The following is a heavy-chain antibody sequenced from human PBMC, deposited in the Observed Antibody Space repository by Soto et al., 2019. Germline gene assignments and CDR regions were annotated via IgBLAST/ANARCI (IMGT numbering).Heavy chain of an antibody. Sequence: GASVKVSCKASGYTFTSYGISWVRQAPGQGLEWMGWISAYNGNTNYAQKLQGGVTMTTDTSTSTAYMELRTLRSDDTAVYYCAVVPAAIPLNWFDPWGQGTLVTVSS. CDR1: GYTFTSYG. CDR2: ISAYNGNT. J-gene: IGHJ5*02. V-gene: IGHV1-18*04. D-gene: IGHD2-2*01. CDR3: AVVPAAIPLNWFDP.